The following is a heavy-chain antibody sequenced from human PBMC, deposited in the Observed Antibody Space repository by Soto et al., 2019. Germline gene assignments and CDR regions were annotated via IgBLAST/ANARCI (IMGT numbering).Heavy chain of an antibody. D-gene: IGHD4-17*01. Sequence: GGSLRLSCAASGFTFSSYGMHWVRQAPGRGLEWVAVISYDGSNKYYADSVKGRFTISRDTSKNTLYLQMNSLRAEDTAVYYYAKDLNYGDYGYYYSGMDAWGQGTTVTVSS. CDR2: ISYDGSNK. CDR1: GFTFSSYG. CDR3: AKDLNYGDYGYYYSGMDA. V-gene: IGHV3-30*18. J-gene: IGHJ6*02.